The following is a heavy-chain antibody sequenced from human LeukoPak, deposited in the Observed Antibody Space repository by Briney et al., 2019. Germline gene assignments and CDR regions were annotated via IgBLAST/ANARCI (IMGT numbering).Heavy chain of an antibody. CDR1: GFNFSSNW. D-gene: IGHD2-2*01. CDR3: ACSSTSQYYYYFYYMDV. J-gene: IGHJ6*03. CDR2: IKQDGFEK. V-gene: IGHV3-7*01. Sequence: GGPLRLSCAASGFNFSSNWMTWVRQAPGKGLEWVANIKQDGFEKYYVDSVKGRFTISRDNGKNSLYLQMNSLRAEDTAVYYCACSSTSQYYYYFYYMDVWGKGTTVTVSS.